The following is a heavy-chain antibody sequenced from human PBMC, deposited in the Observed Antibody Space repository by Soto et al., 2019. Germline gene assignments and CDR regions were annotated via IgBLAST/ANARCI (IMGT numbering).Heavy chain of an antibody. Sequence: PGGSLRLSCAASGFTFSSYAMSWVRQAPGKGLEWVSAISGSGGSTYYADSVKGRFTISRDNSKNTLYLQMNSLRAEETAVYYCAKGTSCSGGSCYYSRPETPPAGFDPWGQGTLVTVSS. J-gene: IGHJ5*02. CDR2: ISGSGGST. V-gene: IGHV3-23*01. D-gene: IGHD2-15*01. CDR1: GFTFSSYA. CDR3: AKGTSCSGGSCYYSRPETPPAGFDP.